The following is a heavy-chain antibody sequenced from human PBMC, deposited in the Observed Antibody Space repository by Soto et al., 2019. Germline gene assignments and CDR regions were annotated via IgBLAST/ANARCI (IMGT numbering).Heavy chain of an antibody. CDR3: ARPATYYYDSSGNDAFDI. D-gene: IGHD3-22*01. CDR1: GYSFTSYW. J-gene: IGHJ3*02. CDR2: IYPGDSDT. Sequence: GESLKLSCKGSGYSFTSYWIGWVRQMPGKGLEWMGIIYPGDSDTRYSPSFQGQVTISADKSISTAYLQWSSLKASDTAMYYCARPATYYYDSSGNDAFDIWGQGTMVTVSS. V-gene: IGHV5-51*01.